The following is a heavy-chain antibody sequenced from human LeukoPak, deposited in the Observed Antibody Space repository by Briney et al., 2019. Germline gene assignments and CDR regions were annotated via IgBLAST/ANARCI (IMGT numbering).Heavy chain of an antibody. V-gene: IGHV3-7*02. J-gene: IGHJ5*02. CDR1: GSTFSSNW. Sequence: GGSLRLSCVVSGSTFSSNWMSWVRQAPGKGLEWVGNIKEDGSVKYYVDSVKGRFTISRDNAKNSLYLQMNSLRAEDTAVYYCASQSFGRFDPWGQGTRVTVSS. CDR2: IKEDGSVK. CDR3: ASQSFGRFDP. D-gene: IGHD3-16*01.